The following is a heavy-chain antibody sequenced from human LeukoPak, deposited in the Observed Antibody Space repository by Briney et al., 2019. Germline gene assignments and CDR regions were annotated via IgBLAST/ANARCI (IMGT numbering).Heavy chain of an antibody. CDR3: ARSRRFGELDY. CDR1: GYSISSGYY. CDR2: IHHSGST. Sequence: SETLSLTCAVSGYSISSGYYWGWIRQPPGKGLEWIGSIHHSGSTYYNPSLKSRVTISVDTSKNQFSLRLSSVTAADTAVYYCARSRRFGELDYWGQGTLVTVSS. J-gene: IGHJ4*02. V-gene: IGHV4-38-2*01. D-gene: IGHD3-10*01.